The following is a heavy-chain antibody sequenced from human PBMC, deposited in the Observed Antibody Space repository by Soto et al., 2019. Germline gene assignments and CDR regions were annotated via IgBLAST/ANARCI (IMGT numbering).Heavy chain of an antibody. CDR2: IIPIFGTA. Sequence: SVKVSCKASGGTFSSYAISWVRQAPGQGLEWMGGIIPIFGTANYAQKFQGRVTITADESTSTAYMELSSLRSEDTAVYYCAIRYYDFWSGYSNYYYYYYCMDVWGQGTTVTVSS. D-gene: IGHD3-3*01. CDR3: AIRYYDFWSGYSNYYYYYYCMDV. V-gene: IGHV1-69*13. J-gene: IGHJ6*02. CDR1: GGTFSSYA.